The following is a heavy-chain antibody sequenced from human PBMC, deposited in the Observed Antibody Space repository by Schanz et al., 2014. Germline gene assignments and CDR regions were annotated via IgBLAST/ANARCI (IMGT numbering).Heavy chain of an antibody. D-gene: IGHD5-12*01. V-gene: IGHV3-23*01. CDR1: GLIFSNYV. Sequence: EVQLLESGGGLVQPGGSLKLSCAASGLIFSNYVMSWVRQAPGKGLEWVSSISSGGGSTYYADSVKGRFTMSRDNSKNTLYLQMNSLRAEDTAVYYCARKVVATIGGYYDNWGQGTLVTASS. CDR2: ISSGGGST. CDR3: ARKVVATIGGYYDN. J-gene: IGHJ4*02.